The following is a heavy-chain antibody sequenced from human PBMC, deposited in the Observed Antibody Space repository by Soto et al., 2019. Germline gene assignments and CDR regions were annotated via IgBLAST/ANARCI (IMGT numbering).Heavy chain of an antibody. CDR2: IYYSGST. J-gene: IGHJ5*02. Sequence: TLSLTCTVSGGSISSGGYYWSWIRQHPGKGLEWIGYIYYSGSTYYNPSLKSRVTISVDTSKNQFSLKLSSVTAADTAVYYCARSAQTGGKTWNWFDPWGQGTLVTVSS. CDR1: GGSISSGGYY. V-gene: IGHV4-31*03. D-gene: IGHD2-15*01. CDR3: ARSAQTGGKTWNWFDP.